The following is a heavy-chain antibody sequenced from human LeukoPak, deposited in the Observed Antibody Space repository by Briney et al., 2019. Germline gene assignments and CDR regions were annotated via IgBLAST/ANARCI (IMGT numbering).Heavy chain of an antibody. CDR1: GFTFSDHY. Sequence: GGSLRPSCAASGFTFSDHYMDWVRQAPGKGLEWVGRIRNKANSYTTEYAASVKGRFTISRDDSKNSLFLQMNSLKTEDTAVYYCARVGYSYGSYYFDYWGQGTLVTVSS. CDR3: ARVGYSYGSYYFDY. J-gene: IGHJ4*02. CDR2: IRNKANSYTT. D-gene: IGHD5-18*01. V-gene: IGHV3-72*01.